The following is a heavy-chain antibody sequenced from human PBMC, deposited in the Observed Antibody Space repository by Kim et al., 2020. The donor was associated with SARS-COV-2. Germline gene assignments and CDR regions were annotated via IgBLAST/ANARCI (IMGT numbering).Heavy chain of an antibody. D-gene: IGHD6-19*01. Sequence: LKSRVTISVDTSKNQFSLKLSSVTAADTAVYYCARDRSIAVAGRDYGMDVWGQGTTVTVSS. J-gene: IGHJ6*02. CDR3: ARDRSIAVAGRDYGMDV. V-gene: IGHV4-39*07.